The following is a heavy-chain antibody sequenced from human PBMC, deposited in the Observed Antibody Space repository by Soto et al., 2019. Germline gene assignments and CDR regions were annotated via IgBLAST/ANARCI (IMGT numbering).Heavy chain of an antibody. J-gene: IGHJ6*02. CDR1: GFTFSSYA. Sequence: PGGSLRLSCAASGFTFSSYAMHWVRQAPGKGLEWVAVISYDGSNKYYADSVKGRFTTSRDNSKNTLYLQMNSLRAEDTAVYYCARESTVTFYGMDVWGQGTTVTVSS. D-gene: IGHD4-17*01. V-gene: IGHV3-30-3*01. CDR2: ISYDGSNK. CDR3: ARESTVTFYGMDV.